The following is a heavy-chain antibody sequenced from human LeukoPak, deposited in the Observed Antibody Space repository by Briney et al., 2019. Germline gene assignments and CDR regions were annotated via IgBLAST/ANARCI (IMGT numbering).Heavy chain of an antibody. J-gene: IGHJ3*02. V-gene: IGHV5-51*01. CDR3: ARAPDLDIVVVYDAFDI. Sequence: GESLKISCKGSGYSFTSYWIGWVRQMPGKGLEWMGIIYPGDSDTRYSPSFQGQVTISADKSISTAYLQWSSLKASDTAMYYCARAPDLDIVVVYDAFDIWGQGTMVTFSS. CDR2: IYPGDSDT. CDR1: GYSFTSYW. D-gene: IGHD2-2*01.